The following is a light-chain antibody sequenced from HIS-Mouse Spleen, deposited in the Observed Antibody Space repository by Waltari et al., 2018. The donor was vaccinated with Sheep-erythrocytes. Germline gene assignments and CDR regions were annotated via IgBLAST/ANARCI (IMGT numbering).Light chain of an antibody. J-gene: IGKJ5*01. CDR1: QRISSW. Sequence: DIQMTQSPSSVSASVGDRVTITCRAGQRISSWLAWYQQKPGKAPKLLIYAASSLQSGVPSRFSGSGSGTDFTHTIRSLQPEDFATYYCQQANSFPITFGQGTRLEIK. V-gene: IGKV1-12*01. CDR3: QQANSFPIT. CDR2: AAS.